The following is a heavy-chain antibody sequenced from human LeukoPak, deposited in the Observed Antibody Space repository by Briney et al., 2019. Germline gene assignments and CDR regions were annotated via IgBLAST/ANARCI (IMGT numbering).Heavy chain of an antibody. Sequence: PGGSLRLSCAASGFTFSSYSMNWVRQAPGKGLEWVSSISSSSYIYYADSVKGRFTISRDNAKNSLYLQMNSLRAEDTAVYYCARVRYCSSTSCYTDAFDIWGQGTMVTVSS. D-gene: IGHD2-2*02. CDR1: GFTFSSYS. CDR3: ARVRYCSSTSCYTDAFDI. J-gene: IGHJ3*02. CDR2: ISSSSYI. V-gene: IGHV3-21*01.